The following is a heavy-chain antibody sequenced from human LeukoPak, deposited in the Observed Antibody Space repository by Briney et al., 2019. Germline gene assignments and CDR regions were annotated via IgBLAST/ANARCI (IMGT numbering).Heavy chain of an antibody. CDR2: ISNNGGYT. V-gene: IGHV3-23*01. D-gene: IGHD1-26*01. CDR1: GFTFSSSA. CDR3: ARDVVGATYFD. J-gene: IGHJ4*02. Sequence: GGSLRLSCAASGFTFSSSAMSWVRQAPGKGLELVSAISNNGGYTYYADSVQGRFTISRDNSKSTLCLQMNSLRAEDTAVYYCARDVVGATYFDWGQGTLVTVPS.